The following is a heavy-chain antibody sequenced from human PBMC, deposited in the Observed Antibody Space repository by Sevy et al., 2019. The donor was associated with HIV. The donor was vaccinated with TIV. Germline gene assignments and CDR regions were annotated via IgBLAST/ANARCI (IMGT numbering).Heavy chain of an antibody. CDR3: ARDLTIFGVVIYYYYGMDV. V-gene: IGHV3-33*01. CDR1: GFTFSSYG. CDR2: IWYDGSNK. Sequence: GGYLRLSCAASGFTFSSYGMHWVRQAPGKGLEWVAVIWYDGSNKYYADSVKGRFTISRDNSKNTLYLQMNSLRAEDTAAYYCARDLTIFGVVIYYYYGMDVWGQGTTVIVSS. D-gene: IGHD3-3*01. J-gene: IGHJ6*02.